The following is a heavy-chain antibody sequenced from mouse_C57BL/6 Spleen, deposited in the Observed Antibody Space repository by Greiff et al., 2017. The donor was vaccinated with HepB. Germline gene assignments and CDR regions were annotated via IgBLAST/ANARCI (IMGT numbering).Heavy chain of an antibody. CDR3: ARRELGLYYFDY. CDR1: GFTFSSYT. CDR2: ISGGGGNT. J-gene: IGHJ2*01. V-gene: IGHV5-9*01. D-gene: IGHD4-1*01. Sequence: EVKVEESGGGLVKPGGSLKLSCAASGFTFSSYTMSWVRQTPEKRLEWVATISGGGGNTYYPDSVKGRFTISRDNAKNTLYLQMSSLRSEDTALYYCARRELGLYYFDYWGQGTTLTVSS.